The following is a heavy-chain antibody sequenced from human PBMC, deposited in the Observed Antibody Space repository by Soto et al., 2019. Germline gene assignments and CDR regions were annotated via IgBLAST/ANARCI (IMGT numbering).Heavy chain of an antibody. J-gene: IGHJ6*02. CDR1: GFTFRNAW. Sequence: GGSLRLSCAASGFTFRNAWMSWVRQAPGKGLEWVGRIKSKTDGGTTDYAAPVKGRFTISRDDSKNTLYLQMNSLKTEDTAVYYCTTALSLRFLEWLFRGNYYYGMDVWGQGTTVTVSS. CDR3: TTALSLRFLEWLFRGNYYYGMDV. D-gene: IGHD3-3*01. CDR2: IKSKTDGGTT. V-gene: IGHV3-15*01.